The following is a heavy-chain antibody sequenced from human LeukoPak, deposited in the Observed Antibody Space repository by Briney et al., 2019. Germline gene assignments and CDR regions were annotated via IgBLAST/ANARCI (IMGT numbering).Heavy chain of an antibody. CDR3: ARSITVAGAYFEY. CDR1: GFTVSNNY. D-gene: IGHD6-19*01. V-gene: IGHV3-53*01. CDR2: IYSGGST. J-gene: IGHJ4*02. Sequence: GGSLRLSCAASGFTVSNNYMNWVRQAPGKGLEWVSVIYSGGSTKHAGSVKGRFTISRDNSKNTLFLQMNSLRAEDTAVYYCARSITVAGAYFEYWGQGTLVTVSS.